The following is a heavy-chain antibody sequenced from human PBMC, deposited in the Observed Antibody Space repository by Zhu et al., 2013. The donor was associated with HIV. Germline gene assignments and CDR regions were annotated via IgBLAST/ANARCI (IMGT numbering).Heavy chain of an antibody. CDR1: GGTFSSYA. J-gene: IGHJ6*02. CDR2: ISAYNGNT. Sequence: QVQLVQSGAEVKKPGSSVKVSCKASGGTFSSYAISWVRQAPGQGLEWMGWISAYNGNTNYAQKLQGRVTMTTDTSTSTAYMELRSLRSDDTAVYYCARRGSVLAAAGTMDVWGQGTTVTVSS. V-gene: IGHV1-18*01. CDR3: ARRGSVLAAAGTMDV. D-gene: IGHD6-13*01.